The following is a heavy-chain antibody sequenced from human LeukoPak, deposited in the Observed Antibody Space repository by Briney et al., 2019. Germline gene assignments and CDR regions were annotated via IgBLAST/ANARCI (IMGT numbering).Heavy chain of an antibody. CDR1: GFTFSSYE. CDR3: ARGSGYLIDY. CDR2: ITSSGSTI. V-gene: IGHV3-48*03. D-gene: IGHD5-18*01. J-gene: IGHJ4*02. Sequence: TGGSLRLSCAASGFTFSSYEMNWVRQAPGKGLEWVSCITSSGSTIYYADSVKGQFTISRDNAKNSLYLQMNSLRAEDTAVYYCARGSGYLIDYWGQGTLVTVSS.